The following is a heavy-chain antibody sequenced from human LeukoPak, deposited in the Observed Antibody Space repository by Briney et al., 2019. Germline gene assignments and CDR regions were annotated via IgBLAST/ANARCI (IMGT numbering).Heavy chain of an antibody. D-gene: IGHD1-26*01. CDR2: INHSGST. CDR1: GFTFRNHA. Sequence: GSLRLSCAASGFTFRNHAMNWIRQPPGKGLEWIGEINHSGSTNYNPSLKSRVTISVDTSKNQFSLKLSSVTAADTAVYYCARGVGIVAYYYYYMDVWGKGTTVTVSS. V-gene: IGHV4-34*01. J-gene: IGHJ6*03. CDR3: ARGVGIVAYYYYYMDV.